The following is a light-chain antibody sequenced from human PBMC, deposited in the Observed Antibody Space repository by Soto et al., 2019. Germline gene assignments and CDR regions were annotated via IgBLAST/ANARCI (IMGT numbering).Light chain of an antibody. CDR2: DAS. J-gene: IGKJ2*01. CDR1: QSVGSY. Sequence: EIVLTQSPATLSLSPGERATLSCRASQSVGSYLAWYQQKPGQAPRLLIYDASNRATGIPARLSGSGSGTAFTLTILSLEAEDCDVYYCKQRSHWYTFGQGTKLDIK. CDR3: KQRSHWYT. V-gene: IGKV3-11*01.